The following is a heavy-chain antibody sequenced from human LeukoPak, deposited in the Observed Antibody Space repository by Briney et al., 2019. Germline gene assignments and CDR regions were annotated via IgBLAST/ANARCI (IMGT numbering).Heavy chain of an antibody. D-gene: IGHD3-3*01. Sequence: PGGSLRLSCAASGFTFSSYAMHWVRQAPGKGLEWVAVISYDGSNKYYADSVKGRFTISRDNSKNTLYLQVNSLRAEDTAVYYCARGGGLYYDFWSGYRKWGQGTLVTVSS. CDR1: GFTFSSYA. CDR3: ARGGGLYYDFWSGYRK. CDR2: ISYDGSNK. J-gene: IGHJ4*02. V-gene: IGHV3-30*04.